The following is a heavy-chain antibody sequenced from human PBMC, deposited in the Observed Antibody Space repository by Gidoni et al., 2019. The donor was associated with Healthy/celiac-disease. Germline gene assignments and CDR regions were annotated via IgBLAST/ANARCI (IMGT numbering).Heavy chain of an antibody. CDR3: ARRRAAAAWTGYYGMDV. CDR2: VNPNSGKK. Sequence: QVQLVQSGAEVQKPGAAVKVSCNASGYTFTSSDINWVRQGTGQGLEGMGGVNPNSGKKGYSQKFQGRVTMTRNTSISTAYRELRSLRSEDTAVYYCARRRAAAAWTGYYGMDVWGQGTTVTVSS. D-gene: IGHD6-13*01. CDR1: GYTFTSSD. J-gene: IGHJ6*02. V-gene: IGHV1-8*01.